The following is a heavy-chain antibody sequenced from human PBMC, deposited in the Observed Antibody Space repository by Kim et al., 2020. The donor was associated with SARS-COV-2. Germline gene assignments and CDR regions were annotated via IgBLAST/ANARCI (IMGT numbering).Heavy chain of an antibody. J-gene: IGHJ6*02. CDR1: GFTFSSYD. V-gene: IGHV3-13*01. CDR3: ARDRYYYGSGSSYGMDV. D-gene: IGHD3-10*01. CDR2: IGTAGDT. Sequence: GGSLRLSCAASGFTFSSYDMHWVRQATGKGLEWVSAIGTAGDTYYPGSVKGRFTISRENAKNYLYLQMNSLRAGDTAVYYCARDRYYYGSGSSYGMDVWGQGTTVTVSS.